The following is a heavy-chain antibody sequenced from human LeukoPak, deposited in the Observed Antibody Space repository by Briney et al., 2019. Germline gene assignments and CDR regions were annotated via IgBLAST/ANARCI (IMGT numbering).Heavy chain of an antibody. CDR2: SYYRGRT. CDR1: GGSISSGGYY. CDR3: AREGYCSTTSYCYFDS. Sequence: SQTLSLTCSVSGGSISSGGYYWSWIRQHPGKGLEWIVCSYYRGRTYYNPSLRSRLTISLDTSQNQLSLEVRSVTAADTAVYYCAREGYCSTTSYCYFDSWGQGTLVTVSS. J-gene: IGHJ4*02. V-gene: IGHV4-31*03. D-gene: IGHD2-2*01.